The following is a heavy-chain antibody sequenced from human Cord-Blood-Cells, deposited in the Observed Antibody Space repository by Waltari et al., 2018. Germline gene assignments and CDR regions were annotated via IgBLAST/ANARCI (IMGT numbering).Heavy chain of an antibody. CDR3: TTEWGSGSYFDY. Sequence: EVQLVESGGGLVKPGGSLRLSCAASGFTFSNAWMSWVRQAPGKGLEWVGRIKSKTDGGTTDYAAPVKGRFTISRDDSKNTLYLQMNSLKTKDTAVYYCTTEWGSGSYFDYWGQGTLVTVSS. V-gene: IGHV3-15*01. D-gene: IGHD1-26*01. J-gene: IGHJ4*02. CDR2: IKSKTDGGTT. CDR1: GFTFSNAW.